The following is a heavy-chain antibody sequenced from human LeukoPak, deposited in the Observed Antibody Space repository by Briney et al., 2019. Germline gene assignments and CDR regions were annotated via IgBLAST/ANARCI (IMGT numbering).Heavy chain of an antibody. Sequence: SETLSLTCTVSGGSISSYYWSWIRQPPGKGLERIGYIYYSGSTNYNPSLTSRVTISVDTSKNQFALKLSSVTAADTAVYYCASHCSSTSCYGHFDYWGQGTLVTVSS. CDR3: ASHCSSTSCYGHFDY. CDR1: GGSISSYY. V-gene: IGHV4-59*01. D-gene: IGHD2-2*01. CDR2: IYYSGST. J-gene: IGHJ4*02.